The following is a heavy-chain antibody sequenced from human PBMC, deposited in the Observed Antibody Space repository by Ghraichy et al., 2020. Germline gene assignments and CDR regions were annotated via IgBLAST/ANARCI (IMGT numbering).Heavy chain of an antibody. Sequence: SQTLSLTCTVSCFSLLLFLSSFLFIRLLFFSFLYLMCLIYTSGSTNYNPSLKSLVTISVDMSKNQFIVKLSSVTAADTAVYYCARIRGSGSFLDYWGQGTLVTVSS. CDR2: IYTSGST. D-gene: IGHD3-10*01. CDR3: ARIRGSGSFLDY. V-gene: IGHV4-61*02. J-gene: IGHJ4*02. CDR1: CFSLLLFLSS.